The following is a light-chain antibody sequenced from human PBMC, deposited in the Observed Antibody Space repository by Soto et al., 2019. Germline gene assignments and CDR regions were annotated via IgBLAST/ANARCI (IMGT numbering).Light chain of an antibody. J-gene: IGKJ4*01. V-gene: IGKV1-39*01. CDR1: QSISSY. CDR2: AAS. Sequence: DIQMTQSPSSLSASVGDRVTITCRASQSISSYLNWYQQKPGKAPKLLIYAASSLQSGVPSRFSGSGSGTDFTLTISSLQPEDFATYYCQQSYSTPHLTFSGGTKVEIK. CDR3: QQSYSTPHLT.